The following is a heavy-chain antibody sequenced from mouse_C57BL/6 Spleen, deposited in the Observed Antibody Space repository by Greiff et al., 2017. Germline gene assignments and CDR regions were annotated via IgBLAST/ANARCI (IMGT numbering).Heavy chain of an antibody. V-gene: IGHV1-76*01. CDR3: ARENLRLHYAMDY. D-gene: IGHD2-12*01. J-gene: IGHJ4*01. CDR1: GYTFTDYY. CDR2: IYPGSGNT. Sequence: QVQLQQSGAELVRPGASVKLSCKASGYTFTDYYINWVKQRPGQGLEWIARIYPGSGNTYYNEKFKGKATLTAEKSSSTAYMQLSSLTSEDSAVYFCARENLRLHYAMDYWGQGTSVTVSS.